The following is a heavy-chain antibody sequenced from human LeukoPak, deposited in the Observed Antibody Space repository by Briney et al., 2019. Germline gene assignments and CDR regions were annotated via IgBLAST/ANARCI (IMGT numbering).Heavy chain of an antibody. V-gene: IGHV3-33*01. J-gene: IGHJ3*02. Sequence: GGSLRLSCAASGFTFSSYGMHWVRQAPGKGLEWVAVIWYDGSNKYYADSVKGRFTISRDNSKNTLYLQMNSLRAEDTAVYYCARGPGGTATKAFDIWGQGTMVTVSS. CDR3: ARGPGGTATKAFDI. CDR1: GFTFSSYG. D-gene: IGHD3-16*01. CDR2: IWYDGSNK.